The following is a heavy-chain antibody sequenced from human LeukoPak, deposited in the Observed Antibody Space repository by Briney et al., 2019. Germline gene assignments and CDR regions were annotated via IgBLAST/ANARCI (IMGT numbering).Heavy chain of an antibody. V-gene: IGHV4-59*01. CDR2: IYYSCST. CDR1: DGSISSYY. Sequence: KSSETLSFTCTVSDGSISSYYWSWIRKPPGKGLEWSGYIYYSCSTKYNPSLKSRVTISVDTSKNHSSLKLSSVTAADTAVYYCARGSYDFWRGYYILWFDPWGQGTVVTVSS. J-gene: IGHJ5*02. D-gene: IGHD3-3*01. CDR3: ARGSYDFWRGYYILWFDP.